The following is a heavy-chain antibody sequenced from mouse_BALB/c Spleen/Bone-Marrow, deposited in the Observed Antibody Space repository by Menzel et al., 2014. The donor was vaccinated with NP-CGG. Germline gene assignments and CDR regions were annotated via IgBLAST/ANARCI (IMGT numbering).Heavy chain of an antibody. CDR2: INSNGGST. J-gene: IGHJ3*01. D-gene: IGHD1-2*01. CDR3: ARHCYGAG. CDR1: GFTFSSYG. Sequence: EVKLMESGGGLVQPGGSLKLSCAASGFTFSSYGMSWVRQTPDKRLELVATINSNGGSTYYPDSVKGRFTISRDNAKNALCLQMSSLKSEDAAMYYCARHCYGAGWGQGTLVTVSA. V-gene: IGHV5-6-3*01.